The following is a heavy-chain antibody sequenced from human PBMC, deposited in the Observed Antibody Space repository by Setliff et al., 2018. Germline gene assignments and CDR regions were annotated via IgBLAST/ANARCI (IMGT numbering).Heavy chain of an antibody. CDR1: GYTFTGYY. V-gene: IGHV1-2*02. CDR3: ARYLGHVAGWRYYGMDV. J-gene: IGHJ6*02. Sequence: GASVKVSCKASGYTFTGYYMHWVRQAPGQGLEWMGWINPNSGGTNYAQKFQGRVTMTRDTSISTAYMELSRLRSDDTAVYYCARYLGHVAGWRYYGMDVWGQGTTVTAP. CDR2: INPNSGGT. D-gene: IGHD6-19*01.